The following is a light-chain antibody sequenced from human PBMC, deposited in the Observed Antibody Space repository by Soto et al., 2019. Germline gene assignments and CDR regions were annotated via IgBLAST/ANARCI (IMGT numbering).Light chain of an antibody. CDR1: QSVSSN. Sequence: EIVMTQSPATLSVSPGERATLSCRASQSVSSNLAWYQQKPGQAPRLLIYGASTRATRIPARFSGSGSGTEFTLTISSLQSEDFATYYCEQYNNWPPITFGQGTRLEIK. J-gene: IGKJ5*01. V-gene: IGKV3-15*01. CDR3: EQYNNWPPIT. CDR2: GAS.